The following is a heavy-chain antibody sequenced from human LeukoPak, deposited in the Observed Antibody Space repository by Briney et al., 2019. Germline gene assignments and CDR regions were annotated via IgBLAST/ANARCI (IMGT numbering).Heavy chain of an antibody. CDR1: GFSLSTSGMC. CDR3: ARTIAAAGTGWFDP. J-gene: IGHJ5*02. CDR2: IDWDDDK. Sequence: SGPALVKPTQTLTLTCTFSGFSLSTSGMCVSWIRQPPGKALEWLARIDWDDDKYYSTSLKTRLTISKDTSKNQVVLTMTNMDPVDTATYYCARTIAAAGTGWFDPWGQGTLVTVSS. D-gene: IGHD6-13*01. V-gene: IGHV2-70*11.